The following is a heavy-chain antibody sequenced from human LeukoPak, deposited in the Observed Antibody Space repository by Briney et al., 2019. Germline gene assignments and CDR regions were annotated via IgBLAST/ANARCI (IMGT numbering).Heavy chain of an antibody. V-gene: IGHV4-39*01. CDR2: IYYSGST. D-gene: IGHD3-10*01. J-gene: IGHJ5*02. CDR3: ARQPRYYGSGSPCWFDP. Sequence: PSETLSLTCTVSGGSISSSSYYWGWIRQPPGKGLEWIGSIYYSGSTYYNPSLKSRVTISVDTSKNQFSLKLSSVTAADTAVYYCARQPRYYGSGSPCWFDPWGQGTLVTVSS. CDR1: GGSISSSSYY.